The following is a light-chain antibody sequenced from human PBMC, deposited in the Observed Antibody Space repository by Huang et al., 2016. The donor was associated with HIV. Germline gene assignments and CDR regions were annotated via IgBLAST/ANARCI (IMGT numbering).Light chain of an antibody. V-gene: IGKV3-15*01. CDR3: QQYNNWPPWT. CDR1: QSVSSN. Sequence: EIVMTQSPATLSVSPGERVTLSCRASQSVSSNLALYQQKPGQAPRPLIYGASTRATGIPARFSGSGSGTEFTLTISSLQSEDFAVYYCQQYNNWPPWTFGQGTKVEIK. CDR2: GAS. J-gene: IGKJ1*01.